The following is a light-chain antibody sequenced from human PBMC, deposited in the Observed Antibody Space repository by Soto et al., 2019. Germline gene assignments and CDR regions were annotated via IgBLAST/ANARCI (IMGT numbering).Light chain of an antibody. CDR2: GAS. V-gene: IGKV3-15*01. CDR1: QDVRSN. CDR3: QQYHNWPIT. J-gene: IGKJ5*01. Sequence: EVVMTQSPATLSVSPGEGATLSCRASQDVRSNLAWYRQQPGQTPRLLIYGASTRATGVPARISGSGSGTEFTLTISSLQSEDFAVYSCQQYHNWPITFGQGTRLEIK.